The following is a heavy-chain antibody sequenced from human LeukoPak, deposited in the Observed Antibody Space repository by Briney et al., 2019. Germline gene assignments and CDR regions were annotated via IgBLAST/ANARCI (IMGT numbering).Heavy chain of an antibody. V-gene: IGHV4-34*01. J-gene: IGHJ4*02. D-gene: IGHD3-10*01. CDR3: ARARWFGESSFDY. CDR2: INHSGST. Sequence: SETLSLTCAVYGGSFSGYYWSWIRQPPGKGLEWIGEINHSGSTNYNPSLKSRVTISVATSKNQFSLKLGSATAADTAVYYCARARWFGESSFDYWGQGTLVTVSS. CDR1: GGSFSGYY.